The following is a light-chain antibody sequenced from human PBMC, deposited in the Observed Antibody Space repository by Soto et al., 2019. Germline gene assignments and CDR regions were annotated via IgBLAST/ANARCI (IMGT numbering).Light chain of an antibody. CDR2: DAS. Sequence: EIVMPQSPATLSVSPGERATLSCRASQSVSSNLAWFQQKPGQAPRLLIYDASKRATGIPARFSGSGSGTEFTLTISSLQPDDFATYYCQHYNSYSEAFGQGTKVDIK. J-gene: IGKJ1*01. CDR1: QSVSSN. CDR3: QHYNSYSEA. V-gene: IGKV3D-15*01.